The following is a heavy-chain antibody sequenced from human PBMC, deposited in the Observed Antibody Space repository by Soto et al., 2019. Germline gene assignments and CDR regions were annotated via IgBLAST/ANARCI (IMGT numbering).Heavy chain of an antibody. Sequence: QVQLVQSGAEVKRPGSSVKVSCKASGDTFTFYSINWVRQAPGLGLEWMARINPILSMSNYAQRFQGRVTMTADKSTSTAYMELSSLRSEDTAIYYCASSYGSGYRAFDYWGQGALVTVSS. J-gene: IGHJ4*02. CDR3: ASSYGSGYRAFDY. V-gene: IGHV1-69*02. CDR2: INPILSMS. D-gene: IGHD3-10*01. CDR1: GDTFTFYS.